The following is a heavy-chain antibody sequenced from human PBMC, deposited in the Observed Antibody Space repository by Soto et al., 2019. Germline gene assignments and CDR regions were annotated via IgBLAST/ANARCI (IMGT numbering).Heavy chain of an antibody. CDR2: TYYRSKWYN. Sequence: QVQLQQSGPGLVKPSQTLSVTCGISGDSVSSNSAAWNWRRQSPSRGLEWLGMTYYRSKWYNDYAVAVESRLTSNPATSKNHFSLQLNLVTPEGTAVYFCARGEQYSGRIFDYWCQGTLVTVSS. V-gene: IGHV6-1*01. CDR3: ARGEQYSGRIFDY. D-gene: IGHD1-26*01. CDR1: GDSVSSNSAA. J-gene: IGHJ4*02.